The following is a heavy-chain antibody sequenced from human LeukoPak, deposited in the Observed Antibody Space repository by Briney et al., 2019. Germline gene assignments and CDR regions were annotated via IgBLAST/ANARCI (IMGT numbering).Heavy chain of an antibody. CDR2: IYHSGST. CDR1: GYSISSGYY. D-gene: IGHD6-6*01. Sequence: SATLSLTCTVSGYSISSGYYWGWIRQPPGKGLEWIGSIYHSGSTYYNPSLKSRVTISVDTSKNQFSLKLSSVTAADTAVYYCAREEYSSSSPQFDPWGQGTLVTVSS. J-gene: IGHJ5*02. V-gene: IGHV4-38-2*02. CDR3: AREEYSSSSPQFDP.